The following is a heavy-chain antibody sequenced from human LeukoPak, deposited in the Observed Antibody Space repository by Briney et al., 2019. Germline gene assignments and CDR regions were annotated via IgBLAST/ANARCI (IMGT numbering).Heavy chain of an antibody. CDR3: ARGREHYGSGSYHDY. D-gene: IGHD3-10*01. V-gene: IGHV4-34*01. CDR1: GGSFSGYY. J-gene: IGHJ4*02. CDR2: INHSGST. Sequence: SETLSLTCAVYGGSFSGYYWSWIRQPPGKGLEWIGEINHSGSTNYNPSLKSRVTISVDTSKNQFSLKLSSVTAAGTAVYYCARGREHYGSGSYHDYWGQGTLVTVSS.